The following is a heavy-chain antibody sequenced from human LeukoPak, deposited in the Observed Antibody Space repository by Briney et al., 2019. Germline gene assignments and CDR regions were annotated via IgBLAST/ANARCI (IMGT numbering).Heavy chain of an antibody. CDR2: IYSDGST. CDR3: ARDHLWQQPDAFDI. V-gene: IGHV3-66*01. D-gene: IGHD6-13*01. CDR1: GFTFSSYY. J-gene: IGHJ3*02. Sequence: GGSLRLSCAASGFTFSSYYVTWVRQAPGKGLEWVSVIYSDGSTYYADSVKGRFTISRDNSKNTLYLQMNSLRAEDTAVYYCARDHLWQQPDAFDIWGQGTMVIVSS.